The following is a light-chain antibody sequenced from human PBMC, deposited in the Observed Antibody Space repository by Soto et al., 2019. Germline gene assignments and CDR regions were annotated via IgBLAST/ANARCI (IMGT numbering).Light chain of an antibody. CDR2: DAS. V-gene: IGKV1-5*01. J-gene: IGKJ2*01. Sequence: EIQMTQSPSTLSSSAGDRVTITCRASQSVSRLLAWYQQKPGKAPRLLIYDASSLVSGVPTRFSGSGSGTDFPLTSSSQQADDFVSYCCQRYNSLHTFGQGTKLE. CDR3: QRYNSLHT. CDR1: QSVSRL.